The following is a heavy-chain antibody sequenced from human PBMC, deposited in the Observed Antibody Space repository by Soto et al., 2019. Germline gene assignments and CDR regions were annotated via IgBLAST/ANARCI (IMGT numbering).Heavy chain of an antibody. CDR2: ISYDGSNK. V-gene: IGHV3-30*18. Sequence: GGSLRLSCAASGFTFSSYGMHWVRQAPGKGLEWVAVISYDGSNKYYADSVKGRFTISRDNSKNTLYLQMNSLRAEDTAVYYCAKDLAMGATGTDYWGQGTLVTVSS. CDR3: AKDLAMGATGTDY. J-gene: IGHJ4*02. CDR1: GFTFSSYG. D-gene: IGHD1-26*01.